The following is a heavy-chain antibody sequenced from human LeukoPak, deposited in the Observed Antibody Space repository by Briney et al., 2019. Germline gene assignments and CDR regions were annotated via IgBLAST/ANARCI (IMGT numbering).Heavy chain of an antibody. Sequence: ASVKVSCKASGYTFTGYYMHWVRQAPGQGLEWMGWINPNSGGTNYAQKFQGRVTMTRDTSISTAYMELSRLRSDDTAVYYCARANMVRGVGLFFDRNWFDPGAREPWSPSPQ. CDR2: INPNSGGT. D-gene: IGHD3-10*01. CDR1: GYTFTGYY. J-gene: IGHJ5*02. V-gene: IGHV1-2*02. CDR3: ARANMVRGVGLFFDRNWFDP.